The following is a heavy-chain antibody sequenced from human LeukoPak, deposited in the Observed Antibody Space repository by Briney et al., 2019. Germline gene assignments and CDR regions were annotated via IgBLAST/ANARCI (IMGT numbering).Heavy chain of an antibody. CDR2: INSDGSST. CDR3: ARGQWLVSHWYFDL. D-gene: IGHD6-19*01. J-gene: IGHJ2*01. V-gene: IGHV3-74*01. CDR1: GFTLSTYW. Sequence: GGSLRLSCAASGFTLSTYWMHWVRQAPGKGLVCVARINSDGSSTNYADSVKGRFTISRDNAKNTLYLQMNSLRAEDTAVYYCARGQWLVSHWYFDLWGRGTLVTVSS.